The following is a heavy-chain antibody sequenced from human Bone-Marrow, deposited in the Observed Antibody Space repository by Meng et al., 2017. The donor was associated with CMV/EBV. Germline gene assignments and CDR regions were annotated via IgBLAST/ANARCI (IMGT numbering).Heavy chain of an antibody. CDR3: ARDHGRGLRDQYYGLDV. CDR1: GGSISSGSYY. CDR2: IYYSGST. Sequence: LRLSCAVYGGSISSGSYYWSWIRRPPGKGLEWIGYIYYSGSTYYNPSLRSRVSISVDTSKNQFSLKLSSVTAADTAVYYCARDHGRGLRDQYYGLDVWGQGTTVTVSS. J-gene: IGHJ6*02. D-gene: IGHD3/OR15-3a*01. V-gene: IGHV4-30-4*08.